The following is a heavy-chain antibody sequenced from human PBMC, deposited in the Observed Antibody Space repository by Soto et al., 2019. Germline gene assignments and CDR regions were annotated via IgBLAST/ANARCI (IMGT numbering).Heavy chain of an antibody. J-gene: IGHJ4*02. CDR1: GGSISSGGYY. CDR2: IYFSGST. V-gene: IGHV4-31*03. Sequence: QVQLQESGPGLVKPSQTLSLTCTVSGGSISSGGYYWSWIRQHPGKGLEWIGYIYFSGSTYYNPSIQSRVTISVDTSKNQFSLKLSSVTAADTAVYYCARSPHIQLWSYPSDYWGQGTLVTVSS. CDR3: ARSPHIQLWSYPSDY. D-gene: IGHD5-18*01.